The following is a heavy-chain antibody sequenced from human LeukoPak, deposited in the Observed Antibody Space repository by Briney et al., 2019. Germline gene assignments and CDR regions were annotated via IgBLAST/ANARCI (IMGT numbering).Heavy chain of an antibody. CDR1: GGSISSGGYY. J-gene: IGHJ6*02. D-gene: IGHD2-21*02. V-gene: IGHV4-30-2*01. Sequence: SQTLSLTCSVSGGSISSGGYYWSWIRQPPGKGLEWIGEINHSGSTNYNPSLKSRVTISVDTSKNQFSLKLSSVTAADTAVYYCARTAYGMDVWGQGTTVTVSS. CDR3: ARTAYGMDV. CDR2: INHSGST.